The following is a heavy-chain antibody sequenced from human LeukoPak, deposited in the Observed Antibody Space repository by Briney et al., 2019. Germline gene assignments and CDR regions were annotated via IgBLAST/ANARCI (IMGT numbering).Heavy chain of an antibody. CDR1: GGSFSTYY. CDR3: AREIRRSGLGSY. CDR2: INHSGST. D-gene: IGHD3-3*01. Sequence: SGTLSPTCVVYGGSFSTYYWSWIRQPPGKGLEWIGEINHSGSTNYNPSLKSRLTISVDTSKNQFSLKLSYVTAADTAVYYCAREIRRSGLGSYWGQGTLVTVSS. V-gene: IGHV4-34*01. J-gene: IGHJ4*02.